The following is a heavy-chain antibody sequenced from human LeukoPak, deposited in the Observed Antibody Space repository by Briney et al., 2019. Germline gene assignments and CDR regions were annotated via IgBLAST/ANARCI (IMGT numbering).Heavy chain of an antibody. D-gene: IGHD2-8*01. CDR1: GIPFTN. J-gene: IGHJ6*02. CDR2: LSSSGSTN. V-gene: IGHV3-48*03. Sequence: GGSLRLSCAASGIPFTNFWVRQAPGKGLEWVSYLSSSGSTNYFADSVKGRFTISRDNAKNSLYLQMSSLRVEDTAVYYCARKWVPSGYSYGMDVWGQGTTVAVSS. CDR3: ARKWVPSGYSYGMDV.